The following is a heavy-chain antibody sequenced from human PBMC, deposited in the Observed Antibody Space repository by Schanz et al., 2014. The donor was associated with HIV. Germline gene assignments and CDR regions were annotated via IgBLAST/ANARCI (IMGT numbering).Heavy chain of an antibody. V-gene: IGHV3-33*08. CDR1: GLKFSASP. D-gene: IGHD2-15*01. J-gene: IGHJ4*02. CDR2: IWYDGSQK. Sequence: VQLVESGGGLAQPGGSLRLSCAASGLKFSASPMTWVRQVPGKGLEWVAVIWYDGSQKYYADSVKGRFTVSRDNSNNKLFLQMNSLRADDTGVYYCARDLGYCGGGSCSWGQGTLVTVSS. CDR3: ARDLGYCGGGSCS.